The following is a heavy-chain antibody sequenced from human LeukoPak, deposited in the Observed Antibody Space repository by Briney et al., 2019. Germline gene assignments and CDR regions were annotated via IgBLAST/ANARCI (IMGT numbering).Heavy chain of an antibody. CDR1: GGSISSGSYY. D-gene: IGHD2-15*01. Sequence: PSQTLFLTCTVSGGSISSGSYYWSWIRQPAGKGLEWIGRIYTSGSTNYNPSLKSRVTISVDTSKNQFSLKLSSVTAADTAVYYCASGGYCSGGSCYALDYWGQGTLVTVSS. CDR2: IYTSGST. J-gene: IGHJ4*02. CDR3: ASGGYCSGGSCYALDY. V-gene: IGHV4-61*02.